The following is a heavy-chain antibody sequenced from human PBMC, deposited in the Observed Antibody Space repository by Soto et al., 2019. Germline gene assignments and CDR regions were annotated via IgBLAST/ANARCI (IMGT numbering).Heavy chain of an antibody. D-gene: IGHD4-17*01. J-gene: IGHJ6*02. V-gene: IGHV4-30-4*01. CDR1: GGSISSGDYY. CDR2: IYYSGST. Sequence: QVQLQESGPGLVKPSQTLSLTCTVSGGSISSGDYYWSWIRQPPGKGLEWIGYIYYSGSTYYNPSLKSRVTISVDTSKNQFSLKLSSVTAADTAVYYCARDNPPPHDYGGNSVLNYYGMDVWGQGTTVTVSS. CDR3: ARDNPPPHDYGGNSVLNYYGMDV.